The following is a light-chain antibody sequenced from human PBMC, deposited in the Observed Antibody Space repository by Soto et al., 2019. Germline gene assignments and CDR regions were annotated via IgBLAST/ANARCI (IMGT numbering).Light chain of an antibody. CDR1: SGHSNYA. J-gene: IGLJ1*01. CDR2: FNSDGSH. V-gene: IGLV4-69*01. Sequence: QLVLTQSPSASASLGASVKLTCTLSSGHSNYAIAWHQQQPEKGPRYLMKFNSDGSHSKGDGIPDRFSGSSSGAEHYLTISSLQSEDEADYYCQTWGTGIHVFGTGTKLTVL. CDR3: QTWGTGIHV.